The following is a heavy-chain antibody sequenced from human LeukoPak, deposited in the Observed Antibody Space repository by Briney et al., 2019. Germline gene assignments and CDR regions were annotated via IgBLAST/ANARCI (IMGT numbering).Heavy chain of an antibody. CDR1: GFTFDDYA. D-gene: IGHD1-26*01. Sequence: QPGGSLRLSCAASGFTFDDYAMHWVRQAPGKGLEWVSGISWNSGSIGYADSVKGRFTISRDNAKNSLYLQMNSLRAEDMALYYCAKDHSGSYDYFGYWGQGTLVTVSS. J-gene: IGHJ4*02. CDR3: AKDHSGSYDYFGY. CDR2: ISWNSGSI. V-gene: IGHV3-9*03.